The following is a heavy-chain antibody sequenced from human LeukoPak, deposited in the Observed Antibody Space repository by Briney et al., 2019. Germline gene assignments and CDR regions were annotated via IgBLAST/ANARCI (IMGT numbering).Heavy chain of an antibody. V-gene: IGHV3-11*01. CDR2: IDVRGDTI. CDR3: AREDNVWNLLYNYYMDV. Sequence: GGSLRHSRAASGFIFSDYYMTWIRQAPGKGLEWVAHIDVRGDTILYADSVKGRFTISGDSAKNSLFLQMNSLRVEDTAVYYCAREDNVWNLLYNYYMDVGGKGTTVTVS. D-gene: IGHD1-1*01. J-gene: IGHJ6*03. CDR1: GFIFSDYY.